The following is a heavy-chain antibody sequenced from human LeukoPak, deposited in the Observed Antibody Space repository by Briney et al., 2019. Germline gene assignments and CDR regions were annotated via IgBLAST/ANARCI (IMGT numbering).Heavy chain of an antibody. Sequence: PGGSLRLSCAASGFTFRSYEMNWVRQAPGKGLEWVSYITSSGNTIYYADSVKGRFTISRDNAKNSLYLQMNSLRAEDTAVYYCARPHYYDISGYDYWGQGTLVTVSS. V-gene: IGHV3-48*03. J-gene: IGHJ4*02. CDR2: ITSSGNTI. CDR1: GFTFRSYE. CDR3: ARPHYYDISGYDY. D-gene: IGHD3-22*01.